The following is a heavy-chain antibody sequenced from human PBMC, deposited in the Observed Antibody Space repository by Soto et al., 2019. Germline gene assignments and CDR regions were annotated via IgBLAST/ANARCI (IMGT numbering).Heavy chain of an antibody. CDR3: AKFYGGNSAHTYAIDP. V-gene: IGHV3-23*01. CDR2: ISGSGGST. J-gene: IGHJ5*02. CDR1: GFTFSSYA. Sequence: EVQLLEAGGGLVQPGGSLRLSCAASGFTFSSYAMSWVRQAPGKGLEWVSTISGSGGSTHYADSVKGRFTISIDNSKNKLYLQMNSLRAEDTAVYYCAKFYGGNSAHTYAIDPWGQGTLVTVSS. D-gene: IGHD2-21*02.